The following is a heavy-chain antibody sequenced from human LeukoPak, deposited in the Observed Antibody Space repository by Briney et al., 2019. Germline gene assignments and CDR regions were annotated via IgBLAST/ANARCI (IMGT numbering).Heavy chain of an antibody. CDR3: ARVEYSSSAVEPDY. Sequence: GGSLRLSCAASGFTFSSYAMSWVRQAPGKGLEWVSAISGSGGSTYYADSVKGRFTISRDNAKNSLYLQMNSLRAEDTAVYYCARVEYSSSAVEPDYWGQGTLVTVSS. D-gene: IGHD6-6*01. J-gene: IGHJ4*02. CDR1: GFTFSSYA. V-gene: IGHV3-23*01. CDR2: ISGSGGST.